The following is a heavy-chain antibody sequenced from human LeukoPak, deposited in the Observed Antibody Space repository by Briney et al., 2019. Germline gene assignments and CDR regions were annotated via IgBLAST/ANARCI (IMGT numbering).Heavy chain of an antibody. Sequence: SVKVSCKASGYTFTSYAMNWVRQAPGQGLECMGGIIPIFGTANYAQKFQGRVTITADESTSTAYMELSSLRSEDTAVYYCARLDEYSSSSRYYGMDVWGQGTTVTVSS. D-gene: IGHD6-6*01. V-gene: IGHV1-69*13. CDR1: GYTFTSYA. CDR2: IIPIFGTA. J-gene: IGHJ6*02. CDR3: ARLDEYSSSSRYYGMDV.